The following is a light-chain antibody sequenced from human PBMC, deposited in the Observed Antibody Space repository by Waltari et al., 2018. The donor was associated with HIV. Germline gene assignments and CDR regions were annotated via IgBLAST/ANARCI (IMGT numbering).Light chain of an antibody. Sequence: QSDLIQPPSVSASPGQSVTISCTGASSDVGRYDSVSWYHYLPGRVPKPMIFNVNTQPSGVPDRFSGSKSGNTSSITISGLQAQDVAEFQCPSSARRAALYVFVTGPKVTVL. CDR2: NVN. CDR3: PSSARRAALYV. V-gene: IGLV2-18*02. J-gene: IGLJ1*01. CDR1: SSDVGRYDS.